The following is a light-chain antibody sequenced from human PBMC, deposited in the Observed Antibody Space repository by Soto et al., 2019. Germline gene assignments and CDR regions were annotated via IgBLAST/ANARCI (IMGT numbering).Light chain of an antibody. Sequence: EIMMTQSPGTLSASPGERATLSCRASQSVSSNLAWYPQKPGQAPRLLIYAVSTRATGIPARFSGSGSGTEFTLTISSLQSEDFAVYYCQQYNKWPLTFGQGIKVEIK. CDR2: AVS. J-gene: IGKJ1*01. CDR3: QQYNKWPLT. V-gene: IGKV3-15*01. CDR1: QSVSSN.